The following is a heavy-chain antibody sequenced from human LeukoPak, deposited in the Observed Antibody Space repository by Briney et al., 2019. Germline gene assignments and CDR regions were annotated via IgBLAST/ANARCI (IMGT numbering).Heavy chain of an antibody. CDR1: GFTFSSYW. V-gene: IGHV3-7*01. CDR3: ARVPDLLTIFGVVRNFDP. D-gene: IGHD3-3*01. CDR2: IKQDGSEK. Sequence: SGGSLRLSCAASGFTFSSYWMSWVRQAPGKGLEWVANIKQDGSEKYYVDSVKGRFTISRDNAKNSLYLQMNSLRAEDTAVYYCARVPDLLTIFGVVRNFDPWGQGTLVTVSS. J-gene: IGHJ5*02.